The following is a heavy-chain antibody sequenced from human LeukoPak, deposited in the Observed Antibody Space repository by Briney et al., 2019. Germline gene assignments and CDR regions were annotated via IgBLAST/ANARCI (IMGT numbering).Heavy chain of an antibody. J-gene: IGHJ4*02. D-gene: IGHD1-26*01. Sequence: SETLSLTCTVSGDSISTSNSYWGWIRQPPGKGLEWIGSIYYSGNTYYNASLKSRVTISVDTSKNQFSLKLTSVTAADTAVYYCPSPGRIVGATPTFDYWGQGTLVTVSS. CDR3: PSPGRIVGATPTFDY. V-gene: IGHV4-39*01. CDR1: GDSISTSNSY. CDR2: IYYSGNT.